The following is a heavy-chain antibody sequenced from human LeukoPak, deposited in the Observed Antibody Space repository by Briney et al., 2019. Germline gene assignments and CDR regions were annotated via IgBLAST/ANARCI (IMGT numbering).Heavy chain of an antibody. CDR1: GGSFSGYY. V-gene: IGHV4-34*01. CDR2: INHSGST. J-gene: IGHJ4*02. D-gene: IGHD5-24*01. CDR3: AARGQRWIPPRSFDS. Sequence: SETLSLTCAVYGGSFSGYYWSWIRQPPGKGLEWIGEINHSGSTNYNPSLKSRVTISVDTSKNQFSLKLSSVTAADTAVYYCAARGQRWIPPRSFDSWGQGTLVTASS.